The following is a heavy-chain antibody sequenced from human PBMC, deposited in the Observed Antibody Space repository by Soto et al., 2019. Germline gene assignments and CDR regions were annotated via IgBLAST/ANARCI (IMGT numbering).Heavy chain of an antibody. CDR1: GYTFTSYD. V-gene: IGHV1-46*01. J-gene: IGHJ6*04. CDR2: INPSGGST. CDR3: AGGGVIATAAPYCSYYGKDV. Sequence: ASLKFLGRASGYTFTSYDMHWVRQAPGQWRGWRGIINPSGGSTSYAQKSQGRVTMTRDTSTSTVYMELSSLRSEDTAVYYCAGGGVIATAAPYCSYYGKDVWGEGRTDNVST. D-gene: IGHD6-13*01.